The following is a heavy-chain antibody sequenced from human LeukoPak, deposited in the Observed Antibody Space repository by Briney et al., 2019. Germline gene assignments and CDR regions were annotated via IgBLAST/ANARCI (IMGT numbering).Heavy chain of an antibody. J-gene: IGHJ4*02. V-gene: IGHV1-46*01. D-gene: IGHD1-26*01. Sequence: ASVKVSCKASGYTFTSYYMHLVRQAPGQGLEWMGIINPSGGSTSYAQKFQGRVTMTRDTSTSTVYMELSSLRSEDTAVYYCAREGGVGATISWGQGTLVTVSS. CDR1: GYTFTSYY. CDR3: AREGGVGATIS. CDR2: INPSGGST.